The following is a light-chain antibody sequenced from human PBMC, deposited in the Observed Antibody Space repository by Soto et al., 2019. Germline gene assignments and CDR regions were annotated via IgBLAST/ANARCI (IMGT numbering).Light chain of an antibody. Sequence: EIVMTQSPVTLSVSPGERATLSCRAGQSVSSKLAWYQQKPGQAPRLLIYGASTRATGIPARFSGSGSGTEFTLSISSLQSEDFAVYYCQQYNNWPQTFGQGTK. CDR1: QSVSSK. J-gene: IGKJ2*01. V-gene: IGKV3-15*01. CDR2: GAS. CDR3: QQYNNWPQT.